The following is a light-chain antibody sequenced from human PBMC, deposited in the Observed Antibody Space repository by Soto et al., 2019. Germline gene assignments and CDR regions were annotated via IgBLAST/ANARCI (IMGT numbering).Light chain of an antibody. J-gene: IGLJ2*01. CDR1: SSDVGGYNY. CDR2: DVS. CDR3: SSYTSSSTPHVV. V-gene: IGLV2-14*01. Sequence: QSALTQPASVSGSPGQSITISCTGTSSDVGGYNYVSWYQQHPGKAPKLMIYDVSNRPSGVSNRFSVSKSGNTACLTISGLQAEDEADYYCSSYTSSSTPHVVFGGGTKLTVL.